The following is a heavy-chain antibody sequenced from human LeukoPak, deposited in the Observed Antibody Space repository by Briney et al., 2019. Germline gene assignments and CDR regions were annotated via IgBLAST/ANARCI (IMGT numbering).Heavy chain of an antibody. D-gene: IGHD2-2*02. CDR2: ISGSGGST. CDR3: AKFLVGRYCSSTSCYIPFDY. Sequence: GGSLRLSCAASGFTFSSYAMSWVRQAPGKGLEWVSAISGSGGSTYYADSVKGRFTISRGNSKNTLYLQMNSLRAEDTAVYYCAKFLVGRYCSSTSCYIPFDYWGQGTLVTVSS. CDR1: GFTFSSYA. J-gene: IGHJ4*02. V-gene: IGHV3-23*01.